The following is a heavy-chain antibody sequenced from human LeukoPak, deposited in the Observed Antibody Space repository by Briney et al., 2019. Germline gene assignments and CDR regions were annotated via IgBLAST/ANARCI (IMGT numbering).Heavy chain of an antibody. CDR1: GFTFSSYA. CDR2: ISYDGSNK. Sequence: GGSLRLSCAAPGFTFSSYAMHWVRQAPGKGLEWVAVISYDGSNKYYADSVKGRFTISRDNSKNTLYLQTNSLRAEDTAVYYCARDNFALFGAAAGDYFDYWGQGTLVTVSS. V-gene: IGHV3-30-3*01. CDR3: ARDNFALFGAAAGDYFDY. J-gene: IGHJ4*02. D-gene: IGHD6-13*01.